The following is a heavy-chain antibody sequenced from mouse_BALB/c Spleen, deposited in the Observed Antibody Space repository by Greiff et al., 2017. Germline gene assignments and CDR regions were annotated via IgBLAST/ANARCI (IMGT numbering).Heavy chain of an antibody. D-gene: IGHD1-1*01. CDR3: AREGDYYGSRGVYFDY. V-gene: IGHV5-4*02. J-gene: IGHJ2*01. Sequence: EVKLMESGGGLVKPGGSLKLSCAASGFTFSDYYMYWVRQTPEKRLEWVATISDGGSYTYYPDSVKGRFTISRDNAKNNLYLQMSSLKSEDTAMYYCAREGDYYGSRGVYFDYWGQGTTLTVSS. CDR2: ISDGGSYT. CDR1: GFTFSDYY.